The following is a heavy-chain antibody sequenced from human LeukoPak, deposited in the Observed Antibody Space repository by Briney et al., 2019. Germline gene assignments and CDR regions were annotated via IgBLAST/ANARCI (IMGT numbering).Heavy chain of an antibody. Sequence: PSETLSLTCTVSGGSISSFYWNWIRQPPGKGLEWVGYVFYSGNTSYNPSLGSRVTISGDTSKNQFSLNLNSLTAADTAVYYCARGLPGRDAFDVWGQGTVVTVSS. CDR1: GGSISSFY. CDR3: ARGLPGRDAFDV. V-gene: IGHV4-59*13. D-gene: IGHD3-16*01. J-gene: IGHJ3*01. CDR2: VFYSGNT.